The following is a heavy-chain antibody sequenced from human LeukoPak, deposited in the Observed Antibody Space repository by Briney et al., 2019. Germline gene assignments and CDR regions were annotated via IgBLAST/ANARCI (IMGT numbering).Heavy chain of an antibody. D-gene: IGHD4-17*01. CDR2: IYTSGST. V-gene: IGHV4-61*02. J-gene: IGHJ4*02. CDR1: GGSISSGSYY. Sequence: SETVSLTCTVSGGSISSGSYYWSWIRQPAGKGLEWIGRIYTSGSTNYNPSLKSRVTISVDTSKNQFSLKLSSVTAADTAVYYCAREPGYGDYPFDYWGQGTLVTVSS. CDR3: AREPGYGDYPFDY.